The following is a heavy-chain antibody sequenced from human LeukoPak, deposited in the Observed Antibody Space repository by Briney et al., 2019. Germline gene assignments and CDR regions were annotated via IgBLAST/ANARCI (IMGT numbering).Heavy chain of an antibody. V-gene: IGHV1-24*01. J-gene: IGHJ4*02. Sequence: ASVKVSCKVSGYTLTELSMHWVRQAHGKGGEWMGGFDPEDGETIYAQKFQGRVTMTEYTSTDTAYMELSSLRSEVTAVYYCATARRGMIVEGHFDYWGQGTLVTVSS. CDR2: FDPEDGET. D-gene: IGHD3-22*01. CDR1: GYTLTELS. CDR3: ATARRGMIVEGHFDY.